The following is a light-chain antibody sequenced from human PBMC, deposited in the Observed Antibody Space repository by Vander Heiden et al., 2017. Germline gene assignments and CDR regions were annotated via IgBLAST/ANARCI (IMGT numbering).Light chain of an antibody. CDR3: CSYAGSTTYV. CDR1: STDVANYNL. CDR2: EVN. J-gene: IGLJ1*01. V-gene: IGLV2-23*02. Sequence: QSALTQPAPVSGSPGQSITISCTGTSTDVANYNLVSWYQQHPGKAPKFMIYEVNKRPSGVSNRFSGSKSDNTASLTISGLQAEDEGDYYCCSYAGSTTYVFGTGTKVSVL.